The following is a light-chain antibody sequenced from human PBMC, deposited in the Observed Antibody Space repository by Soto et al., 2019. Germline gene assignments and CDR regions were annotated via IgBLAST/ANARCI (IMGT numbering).Light chain of an antibody. CDR1: SSDVGGYNY. J-gene: IGLJ3*02. CDR2: EVS. V-gene: IGLV2-8*01. CDR3: SSYADNLV. Sequence: QSALTQPPSASGSPGQSVTISCTGTSSDVGGYNYVSWYQQHPGKAPKLIIYEVSKRPSGVPDRFSGSKSGNTASLTVSGLQVEDEADSYCSSYADNLVFGGGTKLTVL.